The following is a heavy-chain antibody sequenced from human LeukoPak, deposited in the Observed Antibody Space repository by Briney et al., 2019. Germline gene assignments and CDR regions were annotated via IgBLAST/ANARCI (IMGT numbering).Heavy chain of an antibody. V-gene: IGHV3-48*04. J-gene: IGHJ4*02. D-gene: IGHD6-19*01. CDR2: ISGSGSNK. CDR1: GFTFSSYA. Sequence: GGSLRLSCAASGFTFSSYAMSWVRQAPGKGLEWVSYISGSGSNKYYADSVKGRFTISRDNAKNSLYLQMNSLRVEDTAVYYCATSQSSVAGIIGDWGQGTLVTVSS. CDR3: ATSQSSVAGIIGD.